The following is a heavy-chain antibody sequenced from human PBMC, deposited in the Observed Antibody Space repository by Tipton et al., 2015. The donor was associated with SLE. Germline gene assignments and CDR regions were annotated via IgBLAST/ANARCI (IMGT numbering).Heavy chain of an antibody. CDR3: ARVRCSGGSCYFYYYTMDV. V-gene: IGHV4-61*08. CDR2: IYDSGST. D-gene: IGHD2-15*01. Sequence: TLSLTCTVSGDSVSSGGYFWSWIRQSPGKGLEWIGYIYDSGSTNYSPSLRRRVTMSVDNSKNQFSLKLTSVTAADTAVYYCARVRCSGGSCYFYYYTMDVWGQGTTVTVSS. J-gene: IGHJ6*02. CDR1: GDSVSSGGYF.